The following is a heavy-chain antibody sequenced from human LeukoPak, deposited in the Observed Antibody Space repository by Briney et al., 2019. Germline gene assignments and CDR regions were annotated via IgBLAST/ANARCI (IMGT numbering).Heavy chain of an antibody. J-gene: IGHJ5*02. Sequence: GESLKISCKASGYSFTNFWIAWVRQMPGKGLEWMGIIYPGDSDTRYSPSFQGQVTISADKSISTAYLQWSSLKASDTALYYCARGLQPTNWNWFDPWGQGTLVTVSS. V-gene: IGHV5-51*01. D-gene: IGHD2-8*01. CDR3: ARGLQPTNWNWFDP. CDR1: GYSFTNFW. CDR2: IYPGDSDT.